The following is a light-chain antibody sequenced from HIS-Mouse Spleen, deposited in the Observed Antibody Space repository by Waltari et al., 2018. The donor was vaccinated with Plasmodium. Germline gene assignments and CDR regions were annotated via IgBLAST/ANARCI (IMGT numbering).Light chain of an antibody. CDR3: AAWDDSLNGPV. V-gene: IGLV1-44*01. CDR2: SNN. CDR1: SSNIGSNT. J-gene: IGLJ3*02. Sequence: QSVLTQPPSASGTPGQRVTISCSGTSSNIGSNTVNWYQPLPGTAPNLLIYSNNQRPSGVPDRFSGSKSGTSASLAISGLQSEDEADYYCAAWDDSLNGPVFGGGTKLTVL.